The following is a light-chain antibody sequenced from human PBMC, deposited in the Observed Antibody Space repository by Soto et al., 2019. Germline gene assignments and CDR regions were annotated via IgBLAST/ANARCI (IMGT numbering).Light chain of an antibody. CDR2: AAS. Sequence: DIQMTQSPSTLSASVGDMVTLTCRACPSISSWLAWYQHIPGKAPKLLXXAASTLQSGVASRFSGSGSGTEITLTISSLQPEDFATYYGPQLNSYPPRVTFGGGTKVDIK. J-gene: IGKJ4*01. V-gene: IGKV1-5*01. CDR1: PSISSW. CDR3: PQLNSYPPRVT.